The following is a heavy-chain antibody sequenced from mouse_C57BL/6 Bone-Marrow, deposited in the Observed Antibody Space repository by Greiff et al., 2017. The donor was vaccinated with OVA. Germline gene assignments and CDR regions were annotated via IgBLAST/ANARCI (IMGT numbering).Heavy chain of an antibody. V-gene: IGHV1-81*01. CDR1: GYTFTSYG. CDR2: IYPRSGNT. CDR3: ARSYYYGSSLFDV. J-gene: IGHJ1*03. D-gene: IGHD1-1*01. Sequence: QVHVKQSGAELARPGASVKLSCKASGYTFTSYGISWVKQRTGQGLEWIGEIYPRSGNTYYNEKFKGKATLTADKSSSTAYMELRSLTSEDSAVYFCARSYYYGSSLFDVWGTGTTVTVSS.